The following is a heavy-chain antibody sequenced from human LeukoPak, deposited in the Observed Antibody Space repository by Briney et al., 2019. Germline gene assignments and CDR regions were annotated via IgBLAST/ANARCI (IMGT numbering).Heavy chain of an antibody. CDR2: ISWNSGSI. CDR1: GFTFDDYA. J-gene: IGHJ5*02. Sequence: PGGSLRLSCAASGFTFDDYAMHWVRQAPGKGLEWVSGISWNSGSIGYADSVKGRFTISRDNAKNSLYLQMNSLRAEDTALYYCAKEGVDPWGQGTLVTVSS. CDR3: AKEGVDP. V-gene: IGHV3-9*01.